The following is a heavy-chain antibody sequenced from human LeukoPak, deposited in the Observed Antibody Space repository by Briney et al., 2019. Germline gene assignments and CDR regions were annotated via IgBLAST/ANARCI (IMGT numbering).Heavy chain of an antibody. D-gene: IGHD3-22*01. CDR1: GGSISSYY. Sequence: PSETLSLTCTVSGGSISSYYWSWNRQPPGKGLEWIGYIYYSGSTNYNPSLKSRVTISVDTSKNQFSLKLSSVTAADTAVYYCARGSSMEYYYDSSGYPYYYYGMDVWGQGTTVTVSS. V-gene: IGHV4-59*01. CDR3: ARGSSMEYYYDSSGYPYYYYGMDV. CDR2: IYYSGST. J-gene: IGHJ6*02.